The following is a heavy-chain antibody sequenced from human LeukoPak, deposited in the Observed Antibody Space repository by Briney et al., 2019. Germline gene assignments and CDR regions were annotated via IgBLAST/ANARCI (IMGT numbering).Heavy chain of an antibody. CDR2: IYSGGST. CDR1: GFTVNSKY. J-gene: IGHJ4*02. CDR3: ARGGHPYCINGVCYSSGPWGFDY. D-gene: IGHD2-8*01. Sequence: GGSLRLSCAASGFTVNSKYMLGLRQAPGKGLEWVAVIYSGGSTYYADSLKGRFTISRDNSKTTLYLQMNSLRAEDTAVYYCARGGHPYCINGVCYSSGPWGFDYWGQGTLVTVSS. V-gene: IGHV3-53*01.